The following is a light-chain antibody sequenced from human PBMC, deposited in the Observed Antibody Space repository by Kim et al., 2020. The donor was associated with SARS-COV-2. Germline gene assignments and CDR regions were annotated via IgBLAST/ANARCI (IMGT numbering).Light chain of an antibody. V-gene: IGKV1-9*01. Sequence: DIQLTQSPSFLSASVGDRVTITCLASQGISSYLAWYQQKPGKAPKLLIYAASTFQSGVPSRFSGSGSGTEFTLTISSVQPEDFATYYCQQLNSYPRLTFGGGTKVDIK. CDR1: QGISSY. CDR3: QQLNSYPRLT. J-gene: IGKJ4*01. CDR2: AAS.